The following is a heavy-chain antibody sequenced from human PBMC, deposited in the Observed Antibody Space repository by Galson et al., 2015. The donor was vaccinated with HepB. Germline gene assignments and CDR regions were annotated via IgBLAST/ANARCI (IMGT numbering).Heavy chain of an antibody. CDR3: VRDQKRALGGSNYWYFDL. J-gene: IGHJ2*01. D-gene: IGHD2-15*01. Sequence: SLRLSCAASGFTFDDYGMSWVRQAPGKGLEWVSGINWNGGSTGYADSVKGRFTISRDNAKNSLYLQMNSLRAEDTALYHCVRDQKRALGGSNYWYFDLWGRGTLVTVSS. CDR2: INWNGGST. V-gene: IGHV3-20*01. CDR1: GFTFDDYG.